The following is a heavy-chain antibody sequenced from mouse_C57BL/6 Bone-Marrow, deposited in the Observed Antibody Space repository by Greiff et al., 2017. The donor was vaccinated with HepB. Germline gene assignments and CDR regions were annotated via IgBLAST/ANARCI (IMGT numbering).Heavy chain of an antibody. Sequence: EVQRVESGGGLVQPGGSLKLSCAASGFTFSDYYMYWVRQTPEKRLEWVAYISNGGGSTYYPDTVKGRFTISRDNAKNTLYLQMSRLKSEDTAMYYCARQVVDYDEGYAMDYWGQGTSVTVSS. CDR2: ISNGGGST. V-gene: IGHV5-12*01. CDR1: GFTFSDYY. J-gene: IGHJ4*01. CDR3: ARQVVDYDEGYAMDY. D-gene: IGHD2-4*01.